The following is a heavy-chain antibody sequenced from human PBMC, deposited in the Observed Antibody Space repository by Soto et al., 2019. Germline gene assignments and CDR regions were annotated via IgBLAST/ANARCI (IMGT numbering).Heavy chain of an antibody. CDR2: ISGSGGST. CDR3: AKPPRYDILTGYYFA. CDR1: GFTFSSYA. Sequence: SLRLSCAASGFTFSSYAMSWVRQAPGKGLEWVSAISGSGGSTYYADSVKGRFTISRDNSKNTLYLQMNSLRAEDTAVYYCAKPPRYDILTGYYFAWGQGTLVTVSS. D-gene: IGHD3-9*01. V-gene: IGHV3-23*01. J-gene: IGHJ5*02.